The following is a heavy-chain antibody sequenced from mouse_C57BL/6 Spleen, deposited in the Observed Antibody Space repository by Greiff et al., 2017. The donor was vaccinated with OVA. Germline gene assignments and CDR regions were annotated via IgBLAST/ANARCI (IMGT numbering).Heavy chain of an antibody. J-gene: IGHJ1*03. CDR3: AREGYDYDGVPHYWYFDV. V-gene: IGHV1-82*01. D-gene: IGHD2-4*01. CDR2: IYPGDGDT. Sequence: VQLQQSGPELVKPGASVKISCKASGYAFSSSWMNWVKQRPGKGLEWIGRIYPGDGDTNYNGKFKGKATLTADKSSSTTYMQLSSLTSEDSAVYFCAREGYDYDGVPHYWYFDVWGTVTTVTVSS. CDR1: GYAFSSSW.